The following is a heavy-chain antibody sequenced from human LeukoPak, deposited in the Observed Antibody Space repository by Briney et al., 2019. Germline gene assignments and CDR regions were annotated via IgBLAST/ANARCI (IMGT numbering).Heavy chain of an antibody. V-gene: IGHV4-59*01. CDR2: IYYSGST. CDR3: ARAASGYSYGYGYYYYYMDV. CDR1: GGSISSYY. J-gene: IGHJ6*03. Sequence: SETLSLTCTVSGGSISSYYWSWIRQPPGKGLEWIGYIYYSGSTNYNPSLKSRVTISVDTSKNQFSLKLSSVTAADTAVYYCARAASGYSYGYGYYYYYMDVWGKGTTVTISS. D-gene: IGHD5-18*01.